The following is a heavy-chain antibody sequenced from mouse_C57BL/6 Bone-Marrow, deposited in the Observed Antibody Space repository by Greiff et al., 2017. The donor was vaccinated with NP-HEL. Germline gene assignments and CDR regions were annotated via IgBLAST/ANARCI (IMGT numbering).Heavy chain of an antibody. Sequence: EVQLVESGPGLVKPSQTVFLTCTVTGISITTGNYRWSWIRQFPGNKLEWIGYIYYSGTITYNPSLTSRTTITRDTPKNQFFLEMNSLTAEDTATYYCARDGPYYGNSYWYFDVWGTGTTVTVSS. D-gene: IGHD2-10*01. CDR1: GISITTGNYR. J-gene: IGHJ1*03. CDR2: IYYSGTI. V-gene: IGHV3-5*01. CDR3: ARDGPYYGNSYWYFDV.